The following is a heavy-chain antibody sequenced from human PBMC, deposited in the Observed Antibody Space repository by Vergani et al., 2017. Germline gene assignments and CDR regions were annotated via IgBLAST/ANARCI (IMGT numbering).Heavy chain of an antibody. D-gene: IGHD2-2*01. Sequence: SVKGRVTISRDNAKNSLYLQMNSLRAEDTAVYYCARDAGNSWDYFDYWGQGTLVTVSS. J-gene: IGHJ4*02. CDR3: ARDAGNSWDYFDY. V-gene: IGHV3-11*06.